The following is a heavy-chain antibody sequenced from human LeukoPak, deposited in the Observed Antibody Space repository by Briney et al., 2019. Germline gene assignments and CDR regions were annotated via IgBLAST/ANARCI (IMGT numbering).Heavy chain of an antibody. J-gene: IGHJ6*03. Sequence: GGSLRLSCAASGFDFTAYGMSWVRQAPGKGLEWVSGISASGLDTYYADSVTGRFTISRDNSKNTVHLLMNSLRAEDSAMYYCAKYGPGFGVVIEYFMDVWGKGTRVTVSS. D-gene: IGHD3-3*01. CDR3: AKYGPGFGVVIEYFMDV. CDR2: ISASGLDT. CDR1: GFDFTAYG. V-gene: IGHV3-23*01.